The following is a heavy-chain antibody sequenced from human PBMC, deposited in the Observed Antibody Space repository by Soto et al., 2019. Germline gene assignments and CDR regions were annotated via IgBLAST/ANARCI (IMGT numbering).Heavy chain of an antibody. J-gene: IGHJ4*02. CDR1: GFTFSDYY. D-gene: IGHD4-17*01. Sequence: VQLVESGGGLVKPGGSLRLSCAASGFTFSDYYMSWIRQAPGKGLEWVSTISGSGDSTYYADSVKGRFTMSRDNSKNTLYLQMNSLRAEDTAVYYCASKLTYGGSSDYWGQGTLVAVSS. CDR3: ASKLTYGGSSDY. V-gene: IGHV3-23*04. CDR2: ISGSGDST.